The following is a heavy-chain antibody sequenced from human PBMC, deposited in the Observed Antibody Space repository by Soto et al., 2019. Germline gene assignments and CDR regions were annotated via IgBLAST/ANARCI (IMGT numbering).Heavy chain of an antibody. J-gene: IGHJ3*01. CDR1: GFTFSSND. D-gene: IGHD3-22*01. CDR3: ATRPLLPGAP. Sequence: EVQLVESGGGLIQPGGSLRLSCAASGFTFSSNDMNWVRQAPGKGLEWVSLIYSSGSTSYADSVKGRFTISRDNSKNTLYLQMSSLRAEDTAVYYCATRPLLPGAPWGHGTMVTVSS. V-gene: IGHV3-53*01. CDR2: IYSSGST.